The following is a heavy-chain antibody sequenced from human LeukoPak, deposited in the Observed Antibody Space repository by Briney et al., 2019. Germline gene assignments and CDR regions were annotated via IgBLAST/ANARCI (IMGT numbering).Heavy chain of an antibody. Sequence: PGGSLRLSGAASGFTFSSYGMHWVRQAPGKGLEWVAVISYDGSNKYYADSVKGRFTISRDNSKNTLYLQMNSLRAEDTAVYYCAKDYYYDSSGYCPNWGQGTLVTVSS. V-gene: IGHV3-30*18. CDR3: AKDYYYDSSGYCPN. J-gene: IGHJ4*02. CDR1: GFTFSSYG. CDR2: ISYDGSNK. D-gene: IGHD3-22*01.